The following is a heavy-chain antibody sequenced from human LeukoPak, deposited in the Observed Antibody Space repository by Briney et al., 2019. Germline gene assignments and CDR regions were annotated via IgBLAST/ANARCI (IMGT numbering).Heavy chain of an antibody. J-gene: IGHJ4*02. Sequence: PGGSLRLPCAASGFTFSGSAMHWVRQASGKGLEWVGRIRSKANSYATAYAASVKGRFTISRDDSKNTAYLQMNSLKTEDTAVYYCTRHYYDSSGYYSFDYWGQGTLVTVSS. V-gene: IGHV3-73*01. CDR1: GFTFSGSA. CDR2: IRSKANSYAT. D-gene: IGHD3-22*01. CDR3: TRHYYDSSGYYSFDY.